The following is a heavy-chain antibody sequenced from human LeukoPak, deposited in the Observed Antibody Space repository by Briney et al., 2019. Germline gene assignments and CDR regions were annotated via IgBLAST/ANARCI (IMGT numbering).Heavy chain of an antibody. J-gene: IGHJ2*01. CDR2: MYNSGGT. CDR1: GGSISSYY. Sequence: SGTLSLTCTVSGGSISSYYWSWIRQPPGKGLEYIGYMYNSGGTNYNPSLKSRVSISVGTSKNQFSLKLGSVTAADTAVYYCARVGQGCFDLWGRGTLVTVSS. CDR3: ARVGQGCFDL. V-gene: IGHV4-59*01.